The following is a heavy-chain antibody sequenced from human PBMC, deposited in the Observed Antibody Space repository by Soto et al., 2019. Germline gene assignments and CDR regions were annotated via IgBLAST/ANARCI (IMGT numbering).Heavy chain of an antibody. CDR1: SYR. CDR2: ISSSSSYI. Sequence: SYRLKPYRQNPEKGLEWFSSISSSSSYIYYADSVKGRFTISRDNAKNSLYLQMNSLRAEDTAVYYFSSLVDYYNPYYYPGTAVRGHGTTVP. CDR3: SSLVDYYNPYYYPGTAV. D-gene: IGHD3-10*01. J-gene: IGHJ6*02. V-gene: IGHV3-21*06.